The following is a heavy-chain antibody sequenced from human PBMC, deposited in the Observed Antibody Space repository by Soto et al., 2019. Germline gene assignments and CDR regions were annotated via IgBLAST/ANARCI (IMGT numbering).Heavy chain of an antibody. D-gene: IGHD2-8*01. Sequence: GASVKVSCKTSGYTFTSYSIHWVRQAPGQRPEWMGWINTANGNTKYSQKFQGRVTITTDTSISTASMELTRLTSDDTAIYYCARGDSTDCSNGVCSFFYNHDMDVWGQGTTVTVSS. J-gene: IGHJ6*02. CDR1: GYTFTSYS. CDR3: ARGDSTDCSNGVCSFFYNHDMDV. CDR2: INTANGNT. V-gene: IGHV1-3*04.